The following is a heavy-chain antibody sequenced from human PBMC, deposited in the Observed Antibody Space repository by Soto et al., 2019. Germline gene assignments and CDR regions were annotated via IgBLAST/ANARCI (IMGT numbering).Heavy chain of an antibody. CDR3: ARRVPDSSSWYVADY. CDR1: GYKFTNYW. J-gene: IGHJ4*02. V-gene: IGHV5-51*01. CDR2: IYPADSDT. Sequence: GESLKISCYGSGYKFTNYWIGWVRQMPGKGLEWMGIIYPADSDTKYSPSFQGQVTISADKSISTAYLQWSSLKASDTAMYYCARRVPDSSSWYVADYWGQGTLVTVSS. D-gene: IGHD6-13*01.